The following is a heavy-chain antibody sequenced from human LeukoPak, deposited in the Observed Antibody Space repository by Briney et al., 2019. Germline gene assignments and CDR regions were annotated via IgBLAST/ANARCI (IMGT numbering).Heavy chain of an antibody. CDR2: ISGSDGST. D-gene: IGHD3-10*01. J-gene: IGHJ4*02. Sequence: GGSLRLSCAASGFSFSSYAMSWVRQAPGKGLEWVSGISGSDGSTYYADSVKGRFTISRDNAKNSLYLQMNSLRAEDTAVYYCARDRGSGKDYWGQGTLVTVSS. CDR1: GFSFSSYA. V-gene: IGHV3-23*01. CDR3: ARDRGSGKDY.